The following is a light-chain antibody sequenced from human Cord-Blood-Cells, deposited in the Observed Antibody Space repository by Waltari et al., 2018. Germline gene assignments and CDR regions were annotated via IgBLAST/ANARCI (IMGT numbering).Light chain of an antibody. J-gene: IGKJ4*01. CDR1: QSFLLNNGYNY. Sequence: DIVMTQSPLSLPVIPGEPATIPCRSSQSFLLNNGYNYLDWNLQKPGQSPQLLLYLGSNRASGVPDRFSGSGSGTDFTLKISRVEAEDVGVYYCMQALQTPLTFGGGTKVEIK. CDR2: LGS. V-gene: IGKV2-28*01. CDR3: MQALQTPLT.